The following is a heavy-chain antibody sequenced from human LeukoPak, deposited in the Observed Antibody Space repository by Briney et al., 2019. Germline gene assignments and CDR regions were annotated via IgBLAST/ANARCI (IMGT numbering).Heavy chain of an antibody. CDR3: ARLGYCSSTSCYVDY. CDR1: GGSISSSYY. J-gene: IGHJ4*02. D-gene: IGHD2-2*01. V-gene: IGHV4-39*01. Sequence: SETLSLTCTVSGGSISSSYYWGWIRQPPGKGLEWIGSKHYSGSTDYNPSLKSRVTISVDTSENQLSLKLGFVTAADTAVYYCARLGYCSSTSCYVDYWGQGTLVTVSS. CDR2: KHYSGST.